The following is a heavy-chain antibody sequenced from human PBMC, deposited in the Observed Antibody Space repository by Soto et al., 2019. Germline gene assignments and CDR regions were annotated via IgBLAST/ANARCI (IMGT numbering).Heavy chain of an antibody. CDR3: ARVFGKLELVPWFDP. Sequence: PSQTLSLTCVISGDSVSSNSAAWNWIRQSPSRGLEWLGRTYYRSKWYNDYAVSVKSRITINPDTSKNQFSLQLNSVTPEDTAVYYCARVFGKLELVPWFDPWGQGTLVTVSS. D-gene: IGHD1-7*01. J-gene: IGHJ5*02. CDR2: TYYRSKWYN. V-gene: IGHV6-1*01. CDR1: GDSVSSNSAA.